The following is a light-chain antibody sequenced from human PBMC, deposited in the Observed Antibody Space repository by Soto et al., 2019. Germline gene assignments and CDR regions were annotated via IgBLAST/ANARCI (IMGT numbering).Light chain of an antibody. Sequence: EIVLTQSPGTLSLSPGERATLSCRASQSVSSSFLAWYQQKPGQAPRLLIYGASIRATGIPDRFSGSGSGTDFSLTISRLEPEDFAVYYCQQYGSSPPTFGRGTKVEIK. CDR1: QSVSSSF. CDR3: QQYGSSPPT. J-gene: IGKJ1*01. CDR2: GAS. V-gene: IGKV3-20*01.